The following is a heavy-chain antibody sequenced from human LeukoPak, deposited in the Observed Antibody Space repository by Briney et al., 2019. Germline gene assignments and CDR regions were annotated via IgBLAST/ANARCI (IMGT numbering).Heavy chain of an antibody. Sequence: PSETLSRTCTVSGGSISSYYWSWIRQPAGKGLEWIGRIYSTGSTNYNPSLKSRVTMSVDTSKTQFSLTLSSVNAADTAVYYCAREKYCSGGSCYSHYLYDAFDIWGQGTMVTVSS. CDR1: GGSISSYY. CDR2: IYSTGST. V-gene: IGHV4-4*07. D-gene: IGHD2-15*01. J-gene: IGHJ3*02. CDR3: AREKYCSGGSCYSHYLYDAFDI.